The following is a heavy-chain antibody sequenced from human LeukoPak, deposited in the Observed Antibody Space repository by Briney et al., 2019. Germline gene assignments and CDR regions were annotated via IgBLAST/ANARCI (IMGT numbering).Heavy chain of an antibody. Sequence: ASVKVSCKASGYTFTGYYMHWVRQAPGQGLEWMGWINPNSGGTNYAQKFQGRVTMTRDTSISITYMELSRLRSDDTAVYYCAREVAKKYSSTRGGFDPWGQGTLVTVSS. CDR3: AREVAKKYSSTRGGFDP. J-gene: IGHJ5*02. CDR2: INPNSGGT. V-gene: IGHV1-2*02. CDR1: GYTFTGYY. D-gene: IGHD6-13*01.